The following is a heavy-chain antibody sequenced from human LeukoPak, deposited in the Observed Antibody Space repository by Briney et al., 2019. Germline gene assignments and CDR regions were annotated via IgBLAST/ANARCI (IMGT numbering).Heavy chain of an antibody. CDR1: GFTFSGYS. Sequence: GGSLRLSCAASGFTFSGYSMNWVRQAPGKGLEWVSYISSSSSTIYYADSVKGRFTISRDNAKNSLYLQMNSLRAEDTAVYYCARDPYDFWSGYPLYYYGMDAWGQGTTVTVSS. CDR3: ARDPYDFWSGYPLYYYGMDA. D-gene: IGHD3-3*01. J-gene: IGHJ6*02. V-gene: IGHV3-48*01. CDR2: ISSSSSTI.